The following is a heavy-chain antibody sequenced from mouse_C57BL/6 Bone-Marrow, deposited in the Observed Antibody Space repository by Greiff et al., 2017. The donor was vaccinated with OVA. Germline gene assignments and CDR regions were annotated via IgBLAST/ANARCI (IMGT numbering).Heavy chain of an antibody. J-gene: IGHJ2*01. CDR1: GYTFTSYW. Sequence: VQLQESGAELVKPGASVKMSCKASGYTFTSYWITWVKQRPGQGLEWIGDIYPGSGSTNYNEKFKSKATLTVDTSSSTAYMQLSSLTSEDSAVYYCARSIYYGSSYFGYWGQGTTLTVSS. V-gene: IGHV1-55*01. CDR2: IYPGSGST. CDR3: ARSIYYGSSYFGY. D-gene: IGHD1-1*01.